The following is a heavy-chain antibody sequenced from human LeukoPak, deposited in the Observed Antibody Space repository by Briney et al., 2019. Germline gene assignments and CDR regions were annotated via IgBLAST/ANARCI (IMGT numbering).Heavy chain of an antibody. CDR2: IYYSGST. J-gene: IGHJ6*02. Sequence: PSETLSLTCTVWGGSISSYYWSWIRRPPGKGVEGSGYIYYSGSTNYSPSLKRRVTISVDTSKTQFSLKLSSVTAADTAVYYCARHGPTIVRGSPYYYYYYGMDVWGQGTTVTVSS. CDR3: ARHGPTIVRGSPYYYYYYGMDV. D-gene: IGHD3-10*01. CDR1: GGSISSYY. V-gene: IGHV4-59*08.